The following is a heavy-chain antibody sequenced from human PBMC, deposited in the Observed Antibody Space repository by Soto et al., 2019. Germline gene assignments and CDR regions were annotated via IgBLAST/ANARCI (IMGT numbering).Heavy chain of an antibody. D-gene: IGHD3-10*01. CDR1: GYSFTHYW. Sequence: GESLKISCKASGYSFTHYWIAWVRQMPGKGLEWMAIIYPGDSDTRYSPYFQSQVSISADKSINTAYLQWSSLKASDTAMYYCVSGSFSDYFYYMDVWGQGTTVTVSS. J-gene: IGHJ6*02. CDR2: IYPGDSDT. V-gene: IGHV5-51*01. CDR3: VSGSFSDYFYYMDV.